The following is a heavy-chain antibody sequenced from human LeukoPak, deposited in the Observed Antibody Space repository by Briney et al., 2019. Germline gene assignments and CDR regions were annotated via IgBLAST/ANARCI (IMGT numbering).Heavy chain of an antibody. CDR1: GGSISSYC. J-gene: IGHJ4*02. CDR2: IYYSGST. Sequence: SETLSLTCTVSGGSISSYCWSWIRQPPGKGLEWIGYIYYSGSTNYNPSLKSRVTISVDTSKNQFSLKLSSVTAADTAVYYCARGGIAAAGTFDYWGQGTLVTVSS. CDR3: ARGGIAAAGTFDY. D-gene: IGHD6-13*01. V-gene: IGHV4-59*01.